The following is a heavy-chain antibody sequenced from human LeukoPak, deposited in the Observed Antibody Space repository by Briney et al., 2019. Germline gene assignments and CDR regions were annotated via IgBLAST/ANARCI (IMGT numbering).Heavy chain of an antibody. CDR1: GFTFSSYS. CDR2: ISSSSSYI. D-gene: IGHD6-6*01. J-gene: IGHJ4*02. CDR3: ARGIAARLDY. Sequence: GGSLRLSCAASGFTFSSYSMNWVRQAPGKGLEWVSSISSSSSYIYYADSVKGRFTISRDNAKNSLYLQMNSLRAEDTALYHCARGIAARLDYWGQGTLVTVSS. V-gene: IGHV3-21*04.